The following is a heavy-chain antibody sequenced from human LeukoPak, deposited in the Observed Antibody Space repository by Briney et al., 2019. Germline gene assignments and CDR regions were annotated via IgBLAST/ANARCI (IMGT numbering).Heavy chain of an antibody. CDR2: TYHRSKWYN. J-gene: IGHJ4*02. Sequence: KTSQTLSLTCAISGDSVSSNSATWNWIRQSPSRGLEWLGRTYHRSKWYNDYAISVKSRITINPDTSKNQFSLQLNSVTAEDTAMYYCAATHSYFDYWGQGTLVTVSS. CDR3: AATHSYFDY. V-gene: IGHV6-1*01. D-gene: IGHD2-15*01. CDR1: GDSVSSNSAT.